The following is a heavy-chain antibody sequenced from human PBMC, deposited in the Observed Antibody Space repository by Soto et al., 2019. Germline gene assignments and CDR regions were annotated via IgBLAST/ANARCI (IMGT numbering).Heavy chain of an antibody. CDR3: ARDNSPQPGSPTLLFDY. CDR2: ISAYNGNT. J-gene: IGHJ4*02. Sequence: ASVKVSCKASGYTFTSYCISWVRQAPGQGLEWMGWISAYNGNTNYAQKLQGRVTMTTDTSTSTAYMELRSLRSDDTAVYYCARDNSPQPGSPTLLFDYWGQGTLVTVSS. CDR1: GYTFTSYC. D-gene: IGHD3-10*01. V-gene: IGHV1-18*01.